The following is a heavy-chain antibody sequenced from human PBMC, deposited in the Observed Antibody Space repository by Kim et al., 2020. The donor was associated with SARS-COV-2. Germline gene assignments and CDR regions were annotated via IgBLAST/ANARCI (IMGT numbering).Heavy chain of an antibody. Sequence: STNYNPSLKSRVTISVDTSKNQFCLKLSSVTAADTVVYYCARDQGVGIDYWGQGTLVTVSS. CDR3: ARDQGVGIDY. J-gene: IGHJ4*02. V-gene: IGHV4-59*01. CDR2: ST.